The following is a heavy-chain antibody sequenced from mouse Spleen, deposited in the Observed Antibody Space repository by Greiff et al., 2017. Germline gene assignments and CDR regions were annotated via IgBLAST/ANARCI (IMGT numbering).Heavy chain of an antibody. V-gene: IGHV3-6*01. CDR1: GYSITSGYY. J-gene: IGHJ2*01. CDR3: ASVVLRNFDY. CDR2: ISYDGSN. Sequence: ESGPGLVKPSQSLSLTCSVTGYSITSGYYWNWIRQFPGNKLEWMGYISYDGSNNYNPSLKNRISITRDTSKNQFFLKLNSVTTEDTATYYSASVVLRNFDYWGHGTTLTVSS. D-gene: IGHD1-1*01.